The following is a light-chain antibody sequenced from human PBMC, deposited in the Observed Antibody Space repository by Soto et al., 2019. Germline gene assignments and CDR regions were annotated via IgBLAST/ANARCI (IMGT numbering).Light chain of an antibody. J-gene: IGLJ3*02. Sequence: QLVLTQPPSASASLGASVTLTCTLSSGYSNYKVDWYQQRPGKGPRFVMRVGTGGIAGSKGDGIPDRFSVLGSGLNRYLTIKNIQEEDESDYHCGADHGSGSNFVSWVFGGGTQLTVL. CDR2: VGTGGIAG. V-gene: IGLV9-49*03. CDR3: GADHGSGSNFVSWV. CDR1: SGYSNYK.